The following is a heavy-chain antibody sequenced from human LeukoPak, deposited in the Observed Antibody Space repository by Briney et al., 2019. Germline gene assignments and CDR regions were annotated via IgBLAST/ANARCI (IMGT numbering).Heavy chain of an antibody. CDR3: ARDYFPGSYFSTFTY. Sequence: GESLKISCKGSGFSFTSYWIGWVRQMPGKGLEWMGIIYPGDSDTRYSPSFQGQVTISADKSISTAYLQWSSLKASDTAMYYCARDYFPGSYFSTFTYWGQGTLVTVSS. CDR2: IYPGDSDT. D-gene: IGHD3-10*01. V-gene: IGHV5-51*01. CDR1: GFSFTSYW. J-gene: IGHJ4*02.